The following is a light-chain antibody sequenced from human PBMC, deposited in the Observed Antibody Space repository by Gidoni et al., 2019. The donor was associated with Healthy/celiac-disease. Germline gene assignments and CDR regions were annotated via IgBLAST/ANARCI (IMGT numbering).Light chain of an antibody. CDR2: AAS. V-gene: IGKV1-39*01. CDR3: QQSYSTPLT. J-gene: IGKJ4*01. CDR1: QSSSSY. Sequence: DSQMTQSPSSLSASVGDRVTITCRASQSSSSYLNWYQQKPWKAPKLLIYAASRLQSGVPSRFSGSGSGTDFTLTISSLQPEDFATYYCQQSYSTPLTFGGGTKVEIK.